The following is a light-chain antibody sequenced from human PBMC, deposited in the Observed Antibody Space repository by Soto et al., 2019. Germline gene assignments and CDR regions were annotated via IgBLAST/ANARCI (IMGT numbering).Light chain of an antibody. J-gene: IGKJ4*01. V-gene: IGKV3-11*01. CDR2: DAS. Sequence: EMVLTQSPATLSLSPGERATLSCRASQSVNSFLAWYQQKPGQVPRLLIYDASNRAPGIPARFSGSGSGTDFTLTISDLEPEDFAVYYCQQRNSWPLTFGGGTKVEIK. CDR1: QSVNSF. CDR3: QQRNSWPLT.